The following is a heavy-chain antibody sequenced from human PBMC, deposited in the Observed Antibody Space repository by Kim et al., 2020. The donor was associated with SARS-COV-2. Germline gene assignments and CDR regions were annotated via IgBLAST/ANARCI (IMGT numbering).Heavy chain of an antibody. J-gene: IGHJ6*02. D-gene: IGHD3-10*01. V-gene: IGHV4-30-4*01. Sequence: SETLSLTCTVSGGSISSGDYYWSWIRQPPGKGLEWIGYIYYSGSTYYNPSLKSRVTISVDTSKNQFSLKLSSVTAADTAVYYCAREEPGSGSGSYYNEYGMDVWGQGTTVTVSS. CDR2: IYYSGST. CDR3: AREEPGSGSGSYYNEYGMDV. CDR1: GGSISSGDYY.